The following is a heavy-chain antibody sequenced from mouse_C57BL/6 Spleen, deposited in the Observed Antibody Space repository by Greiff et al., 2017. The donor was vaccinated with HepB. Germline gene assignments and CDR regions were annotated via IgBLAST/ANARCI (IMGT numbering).Heavy chain of an antibody. CDR3: ARREIYYGTFDY. V-gene: IGHV5-16*01. J-gene: IGHJ2*01. CDR1: GFTFSDYY. Sequence: EVKVEESEGGLVQPGSSMKLSCTASGFTFSDYYMAWVRQVPEKGLEWVANINYDGSSTYYLDSLKSRFIISRDNAKKMIYLQMSSLKSEDTATYYCARREIYYGTFDYWGKGTNLKVSS. CDR2: INYDGSST. D-gene: IGHD2-1*01.